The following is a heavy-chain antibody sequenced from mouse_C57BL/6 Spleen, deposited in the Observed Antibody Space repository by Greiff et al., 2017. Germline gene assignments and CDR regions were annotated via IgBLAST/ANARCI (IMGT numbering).Heavy chain of an antibody. J-gene: IGHJ4*01. CDR3: ARGYYDHYYAMDY. V-gene: IGHV1-64*01. CDR2: IHPNSGST. CDR1: GYTFTSYW. D-gene: IGHD2-4*01. Sequence: QVQLQQPGAELVKPGASVKLSCKASGYTFTSYWMHWVKQRPGQGLEWIGMIHPNSGSTNYNEKFKSKATLTVDKSSSTAYMQLSRLTSEDSAVYYCARGYYDHYYAMDYWGQGTSVTVSS.